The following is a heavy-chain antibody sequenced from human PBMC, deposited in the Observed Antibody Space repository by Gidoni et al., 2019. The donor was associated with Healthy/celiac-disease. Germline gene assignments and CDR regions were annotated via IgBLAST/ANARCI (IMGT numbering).Heavy chain of an antibody. Sequence: QVQLVQTGAEVKKPGSSEKFSCKASGCTFSSYAISWVRQAPGQGLEWMGGIIPIFGTANYAQKFQGRVTITADKSTSTAYMELSSLRSEDTAVYYCASPNYYDSSEDAFDIWGQGTMVTVSS. J-gene: IGHJ3*02. V-gene: IGHV1-69*06. CDR3: ASPNYYDSSEDAFDI. CDR1: GCTFSSYA. CDR2: IIPIFGTA. D-gene: IGHD3-22*01.